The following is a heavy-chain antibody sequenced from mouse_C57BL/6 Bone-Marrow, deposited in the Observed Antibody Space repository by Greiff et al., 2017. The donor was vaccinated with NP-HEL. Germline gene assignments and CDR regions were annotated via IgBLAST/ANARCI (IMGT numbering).Heavy chain of an antibody. D-gene: IGHD1-1*01. CDR1: GYTFTSYG. CDR3: ARPYYYGYYFDY. V-gene: IGHV1-81*01. J-gene: IGHJ2*01. Sequence: QVQLKESGAELARPGASVTLSCKASGYTFTSYGLSWVTQRPGQGLEWIGEIYPRSGNTSYNEKFKGKATLTADKSSSTAYMELRSLTSEDSAVYFCARPYYYGYYFDYWGQGTTLTVSS. CDR2: IYPRSGNT.